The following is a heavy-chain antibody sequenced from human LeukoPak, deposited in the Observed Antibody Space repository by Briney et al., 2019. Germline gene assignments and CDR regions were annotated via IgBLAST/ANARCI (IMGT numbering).Heavy chain of an antibody. Sequence: ASVKVSCKASGYTFTSYYMHWVRQAPGQGFEWMGLINPNDGSTSHAQKFQGRVTLTRDMSTSTVYMELSSLRSEDTAVYYCARRGATSAVDRWGQGTLVTVSS. J-gene: IGHJ5*02. CDR2: INPNDGST. D-gene: IGHD5-12*01. V-gene: IGHV1-46*01. CDR1: GYTFTSYY. CDR3: ARRGATSAVDR.